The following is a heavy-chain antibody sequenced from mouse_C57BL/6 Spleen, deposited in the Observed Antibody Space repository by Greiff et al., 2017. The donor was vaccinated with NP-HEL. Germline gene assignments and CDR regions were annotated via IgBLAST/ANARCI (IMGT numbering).Heavy chain of an antibody. D-gene: IGHD2-4*01. J-gene: IGHJ3*01. CDR2: INPSNGGT. CDR1: GYTFTSYW. Sequence: LQESGTELVKPGASVKLSCKASGYTFTSYWMHWVKQRPGQGLEWIGNINPSNGGTNYNEKFKSKATLTVDKSSSTAYMQLSSLTSEDSAVYYCAREGIYYDYGFAYWGQGTLVTVSA. V-gene: IGHV1-53*01. CDR3: AREGIYYDYGFAY.